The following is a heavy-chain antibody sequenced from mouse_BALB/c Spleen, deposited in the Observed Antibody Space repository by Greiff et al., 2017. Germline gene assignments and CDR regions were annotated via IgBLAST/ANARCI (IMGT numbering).Heavy chain of an antibody. Sequence: EVKLMESGGGLVQPGGSLKLSCAASGFTFSSYTMSWVRQTPEKRLEWVAYISNGGGSTYYPDTVKGRFTITRDNAKNTLDLQMSSLKSEDTAMYYCARRHYYDSSFFDVWGAGTTVTVSS. CDR1: GFTFSSYT. D-gene: IGHD1-1*01. J-gene: IGHJ1*01. CDR2: ISNGGGST. CDR3: ARRHYYDSSFFDV. V-gene: IGHV5-12-2*01.